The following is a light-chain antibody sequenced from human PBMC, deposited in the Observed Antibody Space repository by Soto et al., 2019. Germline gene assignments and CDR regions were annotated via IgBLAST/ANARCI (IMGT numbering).Light chain of an antibody. Sequence: DIVMTQSPDSLAVSLGERATIICKSSQSVLYSSNNKNYLAWYQQKPGQPPKLLIYWASTRESGVPDRFSGSGSGTDFTLTISSLQAEDVAVYYCQQYYSTPGWTFGQGIKVEIK. CDR2: WAS. CDR3: QQYYSTPGWT. V-gene: IGKV4-1*01. CDR1: QSVLYSSNNKNY. J-gene: IGKJ1*01.